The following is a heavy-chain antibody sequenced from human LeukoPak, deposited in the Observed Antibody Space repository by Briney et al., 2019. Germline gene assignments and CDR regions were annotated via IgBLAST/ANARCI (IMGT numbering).Heavy chain of an antibody. Sequence: SETLSLTCAVYGGSFSGYYWSWIRQPPGKGLEWIGEINHSGSTNYNPSLKSRVTISVDTSKNQFSLKLSSVTAADTAVYYCARRKRGWDYDIVTWSWFDPWGQGTLVTVSS. CDR1: GGSFSGYY. CDR2: INHSGST. J-gene: IGHJ5*02. D-gene: IGHD3-9*01. V-gene: IGHV4-34*01. CDR3: ARRKRGWDYDIVTWSWFDP.